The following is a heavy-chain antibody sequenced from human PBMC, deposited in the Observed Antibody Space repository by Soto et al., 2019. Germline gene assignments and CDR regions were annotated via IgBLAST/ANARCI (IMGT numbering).Heavy chain of an antibody. V-gene: IGHV5-51*01. CDR2: IYPGGSDT. J-gene: IGHJ6*02. CDR3: ARHGVGELPPAYWYYGMDV. D-gene: IGHD3-16*01. CDR1: AYSFTSYY. Sequence: GASLKISSKGSAYSFTSYYIGRVRQTPGKRQESMGIIYPGGSDTRYSPSFLGQVTISADESLSSAFLQWSSLKASDTAMYYCARHGVGELPPAYWYYGMDVWGQGTTVTVSS.